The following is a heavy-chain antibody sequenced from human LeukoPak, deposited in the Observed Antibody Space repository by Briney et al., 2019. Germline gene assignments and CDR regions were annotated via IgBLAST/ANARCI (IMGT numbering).Heavy chain of an antibody. D-gene: IGHD4-17*01. Sequence: SETLSLTCAVYGGSFSGYYWSWIRQPPGKGLEWIGEINHSGSTNYNPSLKSRVTISVDTSKNQFSLKLSSVTAADTAVYYCARGLYGDCTTVRARYFDYWGQGTLVTVSS. CDR3: ARGLYGDCTTVRARYFDY. J-gene: IGHJ4*02. CDR1: GGSFSGYY. V-gene: IGHV4-34*01. CDR2: INHSGST.